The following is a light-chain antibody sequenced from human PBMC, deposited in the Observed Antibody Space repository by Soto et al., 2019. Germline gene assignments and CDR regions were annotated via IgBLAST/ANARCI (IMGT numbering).Light chain of an antibody. Sequence: QSVLTQPRSVSGPPGQSVSIYCSGTSSDVGTYNYVSWYQQHPGKAPKLMIYDVSKRPSGVPDRFSGSKSGNTASLTISGLQAEDAADYYCYSYARGYTHSVFGGGTQLTVL. CDR1: SSDVGTYNY. J-gene: IGLJ2*01. CDR3: YSYARGYTHSV. CDR2: DVS. V-gene: IGLV2-11*01.